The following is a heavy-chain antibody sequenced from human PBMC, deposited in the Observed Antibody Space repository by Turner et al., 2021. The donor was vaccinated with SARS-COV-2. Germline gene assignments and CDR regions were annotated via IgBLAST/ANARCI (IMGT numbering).Heavy chain of an antibody. CDR3: AAKRVGGYDWNSYYGMDV. V-gene: IGHV4-39*01. D-gene: IGHD5-12*01. CDR2: IYYSGSS. J-gene: IGHJ6*02. CDR1: GGSISSSSYY. Sequence: QLQLQESGPGLVKPSETLPLTCIVSGGSISSSSYYWGWNRQPPGKGLEWFGSIYYSGSSCDSPSLKSRVTISVDTSKNQFSLKLSSVNTADTGVDYCAAKRVGGYDWNSYYGMDVWGQGTTVTVSS.